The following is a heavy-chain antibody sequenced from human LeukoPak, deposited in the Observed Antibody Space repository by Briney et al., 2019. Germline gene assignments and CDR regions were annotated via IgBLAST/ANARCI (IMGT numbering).Heavy chain of an antibody. V-gene: IGHV4-59*08. CDR2: IYYSGST. CDR3: ARHAGSRLYYFDY. CDR1: GGSISSYY. Sequence: SETLSFTCTVSGGSISSYYWTWIRQPPGKGLEWIGYIYYSGSTNYNPSLKSRVTISVDTSKNQFSLKLSSVTAADTAVYYCARHAGSRLYYFDYWGQGTLVTVSS. J-gene: IGHJ4*02. D-gene: IGHD1-26*01.